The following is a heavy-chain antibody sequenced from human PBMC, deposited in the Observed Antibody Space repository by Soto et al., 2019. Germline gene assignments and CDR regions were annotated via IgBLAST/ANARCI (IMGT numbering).Heavy chain of an antibody. CDR1: GLTLSDHA. Sequence: EVQLLESGGGLVQPGGSLRLSCAASGLTLSDHAMSWVRQAPGKGLEWVSAILGSGRSTYYADSVKGRCTISRDNSRNTLYLQMNSLRAEDTAVYYCAGRRGGAYYFDYWGQGTLVTVSA. CDR3: AGRRGGAYYFDY. CDR2: ILGSGRST. V-gene: IGHV3-23*01. J-gene: IGHJ4*02. D-gene: IGHD3-10*01.